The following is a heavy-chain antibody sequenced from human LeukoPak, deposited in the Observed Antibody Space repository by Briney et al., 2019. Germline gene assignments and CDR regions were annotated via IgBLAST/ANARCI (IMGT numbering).Heavy chain of an antibody. CDR2: VNRDGSET. CDR1: GFTFSRYW. J-gene: IGHJ6*02. CDR3: ARNNGMDV. V-gene: IGHV3-7*03. Sequence: GGSLRLSCVGSGFTFSRYWLNWVRQAPGRGPEWVANVNRDGSETYYLDSVKGRFTISKDNAKNSLYLQMNSLRAEDTALYHCARNNGMDVWGQGTTVIVSS.